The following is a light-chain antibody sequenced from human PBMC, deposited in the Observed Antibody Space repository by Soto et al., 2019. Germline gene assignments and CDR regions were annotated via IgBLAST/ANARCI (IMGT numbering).Light chain of an antibody. CDR3: AAWNDSLNGVV. CDR1: YSTIGSKT. Sequence: QSVLTQPPSASGTPGQRVTISCSGSYSTIGSKTLNWYQPLPGSAPKLLIYTSNQRPSGVPDRFSGSKSGTSASLAISGPQPEDEADYYCAAWNDSLNGVVFGGGTKLTVL. J-gene: IGLJ3*02. CDR2: TSN. V-gene: IGLV1-44*01.